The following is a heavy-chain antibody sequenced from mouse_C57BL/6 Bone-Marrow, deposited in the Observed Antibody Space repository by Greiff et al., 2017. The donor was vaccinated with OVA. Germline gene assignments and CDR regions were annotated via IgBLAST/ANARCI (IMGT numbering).Heavy chain of an antibody. CDR2: INSNGGST. V-gene: IGHV5-2*03. CDR3: AGRETGTDAMDY. CDR1: EYEFPSHD. Sequence: EVKLVESGGGLVQPGESLKLSCESNEYEFPSHDMSWVRKTPEKRLELVAAINSNGGSTYYPDTMERRYIISRDNTKKTLYMQLSSLRSEDTAVYYCAGRETGTDAMDYWGQGTSVTVSS. J-gene: IGHJ4*01. D-gene: IGHD4-1*01.